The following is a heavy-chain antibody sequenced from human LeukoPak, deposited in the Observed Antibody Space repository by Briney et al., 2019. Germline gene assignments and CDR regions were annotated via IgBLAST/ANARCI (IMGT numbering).Heavy chain of an antibody. CDR1: GGSISSGSYY. CDR3: GRAFAI. Sequence: SQTLSLTCTVSGGSISSGSYYWSWIRQPPGKGLEWIGRINHRGSTNYNPSLKSRVTISVDTSKNQFSLKLSSVTAADTAVYYCGRAFAIWDQGTMVTVSS. J-gene: IGHJ3*02. CDR2: INHRGST. V-gene: IGHV4-39*07.